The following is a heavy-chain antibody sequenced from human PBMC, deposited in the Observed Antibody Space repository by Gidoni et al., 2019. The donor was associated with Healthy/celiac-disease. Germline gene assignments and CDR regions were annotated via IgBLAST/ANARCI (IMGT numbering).Heavy chain of an antibody. CDR3: ATTWTFGYSSSWYWLQH. J-gene: IGHJ1*01. V-gene: IGHV1-24*01. CDR2: FDPEDGET. Sequence: QVQLVQSGAEVKKPGASVKVSCKVSGYTLTELSMHWCRQAPGKGLEWMGGFDPEDGETIYAQKFQGRVTMTEDKSTDTAYMELSSLRSEDTAVYYCATTWTFGYSSSWYWLQHWGQGTLVTVSS. D-gene: IGHD6-13*01. CDR1: GYTLTELS.